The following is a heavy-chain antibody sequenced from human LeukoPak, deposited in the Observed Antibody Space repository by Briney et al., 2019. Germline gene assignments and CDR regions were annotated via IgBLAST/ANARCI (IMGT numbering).Heavy chain of an antibody. CDR3: ARSIMITFGGVIVMGGYFDY. CDR1: GGSISSSSYY. J-gene: IGHJ4*02. Sequence: SETLSLTCTVSGGSISSSSYYWGWIRQPPGKGLEWIGSIYYSGSTYYNPSLKSRVTISVDTSKNQFSLKLSSVTAADTAVYYCARSIMITFGGVIVMGGYFDYWGQGTLVTVSS. CDR2: IYYSGST. D-gene: IGHD3-16*02. V-gene: IGHV4-39*07.